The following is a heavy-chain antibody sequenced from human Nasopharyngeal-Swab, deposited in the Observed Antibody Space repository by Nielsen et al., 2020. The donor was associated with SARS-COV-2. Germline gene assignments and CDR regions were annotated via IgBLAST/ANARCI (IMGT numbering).Heavy chain of an antibody. V-gene: IGHV4-34*01. D-gene: IGHD6-13*01. Sequence: GSLRLSCAVYGGSFSGYYWSWIRQPPGKGLEWIGEINHSGSTNYNPSLKSRVTISVDTSKNQFSLKLSSVTAADTAVYYCARGEGAAAGTTLDFDYWGRGTLVTVSS. J-gene: IGHJ4*02. CDR1: GGSFSGYY. CDR3: ARGEGAAAGTTLDFDY. CDR2: INHSGST.